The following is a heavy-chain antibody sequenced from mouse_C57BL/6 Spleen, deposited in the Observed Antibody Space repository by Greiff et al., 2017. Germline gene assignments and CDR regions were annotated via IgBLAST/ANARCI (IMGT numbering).Heavy chain of an antibody. CDR1: GYSFTSYY. Sequence: VQLQQSGPELVKPGASVKISCKASGYSFTSYYIHWVKQRPGQGLEWIGWIYPGSGNTKYNEKFKGKATLTADTSSSTAYMQLISLTSEDAAVYDCARSHSNPWDFEVWGTGTTVTVSS. J-gene: IGHJ1*03. V-gene: IGHV1-66*01. CDR3: ARSHSNPWDFEV. D-gene: IGHD2-5*01. CDR2: IYPGSGNT.